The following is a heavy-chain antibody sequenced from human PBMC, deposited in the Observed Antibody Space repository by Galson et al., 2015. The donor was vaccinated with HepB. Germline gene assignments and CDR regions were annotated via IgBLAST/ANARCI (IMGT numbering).Heavy chain of an antibody. CDR1: GFTFSSYE. CDR3: ARGSEVRYFDWLSPSPFDY. V-gene: IGHV3-48*03. J-gene: IGHJ4*02. Sequence: SLRLSCAASGFTFSSYEMNWVRQAPGKGLEWVSYISSSGSTIYYADSVKGRFTISRDNAKNSLYLQMNSLRAEDTAVYYCARGSEVRYFDWLSPSPFDYWGQGTLVTVSS. D-gene: IGHD3-9*01. CDR2: ISSSGSTI.